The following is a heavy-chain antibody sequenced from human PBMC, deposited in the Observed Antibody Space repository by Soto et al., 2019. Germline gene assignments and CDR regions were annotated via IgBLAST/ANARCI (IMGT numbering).Heavy chain of an antibody. CDR2: MNPNSGNT. V-gene: IGHV1-8*01. Sequence: ASVKVSCKASGYTFTSYDINWVRQATGQGLEWMGWMNPNSGNTGYAQKFQGRVTMTRNTSISTAYMELSSLRSEDTAVYYCVKGRNYKIFGVFNVDYWGQGTRVTVSS. J-gene: IGHJ4*02. CDR3: VKGRNYKIFGVFNVDY. D-gene: IGHD3-3*01. CDR1: GYTFTSYD.